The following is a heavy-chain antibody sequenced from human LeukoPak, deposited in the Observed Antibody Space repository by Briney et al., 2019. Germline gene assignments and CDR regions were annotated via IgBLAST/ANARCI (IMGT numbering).Heavy chain of an antibody. D-gene: IGHD3-10*01. V-gene: IGHV4-59*08. CDR2: IYYSGST. J-gene: IGHJ4*02. CDR1: GGSISSYY. Sequence: PSETLSLTCTVSGGSISSYYWSWIQQPPEKGLEWIGYIYYSGSTNYNPSLKSRVTISVDTSKNQFSLKLSSVTAADTAVYYCARLVPNYYGSGSPFWDWGQGTLVTVSS. CDR3: ARLVPNYYGSGSPFWD.